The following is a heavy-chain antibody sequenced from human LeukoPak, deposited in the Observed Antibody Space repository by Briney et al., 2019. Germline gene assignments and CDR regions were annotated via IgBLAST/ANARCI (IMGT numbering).Heavy chain of an antibody. V-gene: IGHV3-30*18. CDR1: RFTFSSYG. D-gene: IGHD6-13*01. CDR2: ISYDGSNK. Sequence: GGSLRLSCAASRFTFSSYGMHWVRQAPGKGLEWVAVISYDGSNKYYADSVKGRFTISRDNSKNTLYLQMNSLRAEDTAVYYCANGQQQLDYWGQGTLVTVSS. J-gene: IGHJ4*02. CDR3: ANGQQQLDY.